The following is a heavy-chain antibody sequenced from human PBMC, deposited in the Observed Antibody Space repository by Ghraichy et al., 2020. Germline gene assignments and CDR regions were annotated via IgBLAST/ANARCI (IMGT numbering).Heavy chain of an antibody. J-gene: IGHJ4*02. D-gene: IGHD3-3*01. CDR1: GFTFDDYA. CDR2: ISWNSGSI. Sequence: GGSLRLSCAASGFTFDDYAMHWVRQAPGKGLEWVSGISWNSGSIGYADSVKGRFTISRDNAKNSLYLQMNSLRAEDTALYYCAKGGDGFWSGQKGFDYWGQGTLVTVSS. V-gene: IGHV3-9*01. CDR3: AKGGDGFWSGQKGFDY.